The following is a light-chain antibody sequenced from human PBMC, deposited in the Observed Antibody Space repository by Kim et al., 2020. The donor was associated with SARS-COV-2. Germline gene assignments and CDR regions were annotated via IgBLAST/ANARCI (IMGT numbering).Light chain of an antibody. Sequence: VAPGERARLSWRRRRSGSSTLAWYQQKPGQAPRLLIYGASARAAGIPGRFCGSGSGTDFTLTISRVQSEDFAVYYCQRYNTAPITFGGGTKVDIK. CDR2: GAS. V-gene: IGKV3D-15*01. J-gene: IGKJ4*01. CDR1: RSGSST. CDR3: QRYNTAPIT.